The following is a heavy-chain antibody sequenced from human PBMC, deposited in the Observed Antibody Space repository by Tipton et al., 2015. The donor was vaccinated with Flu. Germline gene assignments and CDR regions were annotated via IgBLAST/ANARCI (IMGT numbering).Heavy chain of an antibody. Sequence: TLSLTCTVSGDSIGSRYFWGWIRQPPGKGLEWIGNVHQTGSTYYNPSLWSRVTIAVDRPKNQFSLRLTSVTAADTAVYYCARRALIGGRFDYWGQGTLVTVSS. CDR3: ARRALIGGRFDY. J-gene: IGHJ4*02. D-gene: IGHD4-23*01. V-gene: IGHV4-38-2*02. CDR1: GDSIGSRYF. CDR2: VHQTGST.